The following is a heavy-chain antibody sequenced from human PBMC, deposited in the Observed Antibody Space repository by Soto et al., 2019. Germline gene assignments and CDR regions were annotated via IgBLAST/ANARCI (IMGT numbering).Heavy chain of an antibody. J-gene: IGHJ4*02. CDR3: ARGDSGYDPLDY. CDR2: IYHSGST. D-gene: IGHD5-12*01. CDR1: GGSISSSNW. Sequence: QVQLQESGPGLVKPSGTLSLTCAVSGGSISSSNWWSWVRQPPGKGLEWIGEIYHSGSTNYSPSLKRRVTIALDKSKNQFSLKLSSVTAADPAVDYCARGDSGYDPLDYWGQGTLVTVSS. V-gene: IGHV4-4*02.